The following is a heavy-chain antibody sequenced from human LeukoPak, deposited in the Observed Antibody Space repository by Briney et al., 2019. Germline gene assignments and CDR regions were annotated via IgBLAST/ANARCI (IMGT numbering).Heavy chain of an antibody. CDR1: GGPISSHY. J-gene: IGHJ4*02. CDR2: IYSTGST. CDR3: ARDGYCSSSTCYDY. D-gene: IGHD2-2*01. Sequence: PSETLSLSCTVSGGPISSHYWSWIRQPAGKGLEWVGRIYSTGSTNYNPSLKSRVTMSVDTSKNQFSLKLSSVTAADTAVYYCARDGYCSSSTCYDYWGQGTLVTV. V-gene: IGHV4-4*07.